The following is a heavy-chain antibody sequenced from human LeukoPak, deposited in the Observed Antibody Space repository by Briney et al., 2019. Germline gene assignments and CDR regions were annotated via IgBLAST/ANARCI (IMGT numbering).Heavy chain of an antibody. V-gene: IGHV3-30-3*01. J-gene: IGHJ4*02. CDR3: ARDCCGEWYFFDY. CDR1: GFTFSNYA. CDR2: ISYDGSNK. D-gene: IGHD3-10*01. Sequence: GGSLRLSCAASGFTFSNYAMHWVRQAPGKGLEWVAVISYDGSNKYYADSVKGRFTISRDNSKNTLYLQTNSLRAEDTAVYYCARDCCGEWYFFDYWGQGTLVTGSS.